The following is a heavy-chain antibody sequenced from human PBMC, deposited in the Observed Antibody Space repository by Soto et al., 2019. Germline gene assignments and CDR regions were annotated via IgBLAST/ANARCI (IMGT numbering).Heavy chain of an antibody. Sequence: EVQLLESGGGLVQPGGSLRLSCAASGFTFSNYAMTWVRQAPGKGPEWVSSVSGSGDNTYYGDSVKGRFTISRDIPKNTLYLQMNSLGAEDTAVYYCAKDLTAGGNHFHGMDVWGQGTTVTVSS. CDR2: VSGSGDNT. J-gene: IGHJ6*02. V-gene: IGHV3-23*01. D-gene: IGHD3-16*01. CDR1: GFTFSNYA. CDR3: AKDLTAGGNHFHGMDV.